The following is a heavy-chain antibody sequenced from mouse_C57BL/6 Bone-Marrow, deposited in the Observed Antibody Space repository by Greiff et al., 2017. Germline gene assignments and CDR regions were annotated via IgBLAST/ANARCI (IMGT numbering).Heavy chain of an antibody. CDR2: INPNNGGT. D-gene: IGHD4-1*01. V-gene: IGHV1-18*01. CDR1: GYTFTDYN. J-gene: IGHJ4*01. Sequence: VQLQQSGPELVKPGASVKIPCKASGYTFTDYNMAGVKRTHGKSLEWIGDINPNNGGTIYNQKFKGKATLTEDKSSSTAYMELRSLTSEDTAVYYCARGDVGRPFYYAMDYWGQGTLVTVSS. CDR3: ARGDVGRPFYYAMDY.